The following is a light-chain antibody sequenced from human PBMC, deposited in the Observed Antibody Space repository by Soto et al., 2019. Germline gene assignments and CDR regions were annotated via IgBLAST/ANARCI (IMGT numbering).Light chain of an antibody. CDR2: EVN. J-gene: IGLJ2*01. CDR1: SSDVGGYNY. CDR3: SSYGGSNNLL. Sequence: QSALTQPPSASGSPGQSVTISCTGTSSDVGGYNYVSWYQQHPGKAPKLMIYEVNKRPSGVPDRVSGSKSGNTASLTVSGLQAEDEADYYCSSYGGSNNLLFGGGTKVTVL. V-gene: IGLV2-8*01.